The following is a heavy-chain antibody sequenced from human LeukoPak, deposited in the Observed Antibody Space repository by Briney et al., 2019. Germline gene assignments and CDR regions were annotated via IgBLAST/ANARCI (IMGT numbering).Heavy chain of an antibody. CDR1: GFTFSSYG. Sequence: GGSLRLSCAASGFTFSSYGMHWVRQAPGKGLEWVSYISSSGTTIYYADSVKGRFTISRDNAKNSLYLQMDSLRAEDTAVYYCAGPKVVSANIEDYYYGMDVWGQGTTVTVSS. CDR3: AGPKVVSANIEDYYYGMDV. V-gene: IGHV3-48*04. CDR2: ISSSGTTI. J-gene: IGHJ6*02. D-gene: IGHD2-2*01.